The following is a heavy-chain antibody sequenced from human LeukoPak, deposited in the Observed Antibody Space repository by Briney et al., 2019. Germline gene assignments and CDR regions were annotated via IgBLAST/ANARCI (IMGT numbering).Heavy chain of an antibody. CDR2: INPNSGGT. CDR3: ARGRGLRFLEWPTEDAFDI. V-gene: IGHV1-2*04. D-gene: IGHD3-3*01. J-gene: IGHJ3*02. CDR1: GYTFTGYY. Sequence: ASVKVSCKASGYTFTGYYMHWVRQAPGQGLEWMGWINPNSGGTNYAQKFQGWVTMTRDTSISTAYMELRSLRSDDTAVYYCARGRGLRFLEWPTEDAFDIWGQGTMVTVSS.